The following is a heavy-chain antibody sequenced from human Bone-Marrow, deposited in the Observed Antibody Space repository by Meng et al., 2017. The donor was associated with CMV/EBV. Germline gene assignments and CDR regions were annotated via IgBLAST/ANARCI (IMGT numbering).Heavy chain of an antibody. Sequence: GESLKISCAASGFTVSSKYMTWVRQVPGKGLEWVSVINSGGNTYYADSVKGRFTISRDTSKNTLSLQLNSLRPEDTAVYHWARGSGPYYAVRHYFDYWGQRTLVTVSS. CDR2: INSGGNT. J-gene: IGHJ4*02. V-gene: IGHV3-66*02. CDR1: GFTVSSKY. CDR3: ARGSGPYYAVRHYFDY. D-gene: IGHD3-3*01.